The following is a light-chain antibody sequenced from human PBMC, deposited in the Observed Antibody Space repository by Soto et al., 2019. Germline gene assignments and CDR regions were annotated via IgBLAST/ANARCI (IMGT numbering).Light chain of an antibody. J-gene: IGLJ1*01. CDR3: SSFAGSNNFPYV. CDR2: EIN. Sequence: QSALTRPPSASGSPGQSVTISCTGTSRDVGAYDYVSWYQQHPGKAPKLMIYEINKRPSGVPDRFSGSKSGNTASLTVSGLQAEDEADYYCSSFAGSNNFPYVFGTGTKVTVL. CDR1: SRDVGAYDY. V-gene: IGLV2-8*01.